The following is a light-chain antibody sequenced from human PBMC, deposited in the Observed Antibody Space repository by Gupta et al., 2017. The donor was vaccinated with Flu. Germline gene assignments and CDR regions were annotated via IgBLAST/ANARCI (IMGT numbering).Light chain of an antibody. J-gene: IGKJ1*01. Sequence: PSTLSVSVGDSVTITCRANQSISSWLAWNQQKPGEAPKLLIYKASKVESGVPSKFSGSGSGTXFTLTIXSRQPDDFATYYCQQDNNSPGTFGXGTKVEI. CDR3: QQDNNSPGT. CDR2: KAS. CDR1: QSISSW. V-gene: IGKV1-5*03.